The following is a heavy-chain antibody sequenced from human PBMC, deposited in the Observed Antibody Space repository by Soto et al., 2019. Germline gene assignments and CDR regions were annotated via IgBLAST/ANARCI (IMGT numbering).Heavy chain of an antibody. CDR2: IKQDGSEK. V-gene: IGHV3-7*01. J-gene: IGHJ4*02. CDR1: GFTFGTYW. CDR3: ARSLTQNDY. Sequence: GGSLRLSCAASGFTFGTYWMSWVRQAPGKGLEWVANIKQDGSEKYYVDSVKGRFTISRDNAKNSLYLQMSSLRAEDTAVYYCARSLTQNDYWGQGTLVTVSS. D-gene: IGHD7-27*01.